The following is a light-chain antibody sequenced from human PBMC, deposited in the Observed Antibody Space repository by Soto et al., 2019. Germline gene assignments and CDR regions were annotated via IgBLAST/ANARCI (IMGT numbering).Light chain of an antibody. J-gene: IGKJ1*01. CDR1: QGISSY. CDR2: AAS. Sequence: IQLTQSPSSLSASVGDRVTITCRASQGISSYLAWYQQKPGKAPKLLIYAASTLQSGVPSRFRGSGSGTDFTLTISRLQPEDFATYYCQQLNSYPTFGQGTKVEIK. V-gene: IGKV1-9*01. CDR3: QQLNSYPT.